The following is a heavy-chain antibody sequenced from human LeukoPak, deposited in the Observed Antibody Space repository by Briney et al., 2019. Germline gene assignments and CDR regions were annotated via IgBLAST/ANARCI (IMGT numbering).Heavy chain of an antibody. V-gene: IGHV1-18*01. Sequence: ASVEVSCKASGYTFSNYGISWVRQAPGQGLEWMGWISAYNGDTNYAQKLQGRVTMTTDTSTSTAYMELRSLRSDDTAVYYCARVGGLYYYDSSGYYPIHFDYWGQGTLVTVSS. CDR1: GYTFSNYG. D-gene: IGHD3-22*01. CDR3: ARVGGLYYYDSSGYYPIHFDY. J-gene: IGHJ4*02. CDR2: ISAYNGDT.